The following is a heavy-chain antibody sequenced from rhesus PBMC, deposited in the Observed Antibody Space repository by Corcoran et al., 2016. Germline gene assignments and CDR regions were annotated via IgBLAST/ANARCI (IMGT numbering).Heavy chain of an antibody. D-gene: IGHD5-42*01. Sequence: QLQLQESGPGLVKPSETLSLTCAVSGGSISGYYWSWIRQPPGKGREWIGNIDGKIAGTNYNPSLKSRVTISKDTAKNQFSLKLSSVTAADTAVYYCARRGYSGYSYFFDYWGQGVLVTVSS. CDR2: IDGKIAGT. CDR1: GGSISGYY. V-gene: IGHV4-81*01. CDR3: ARRGYSGYSYFFDY. J-gene: IGHJ4*01.